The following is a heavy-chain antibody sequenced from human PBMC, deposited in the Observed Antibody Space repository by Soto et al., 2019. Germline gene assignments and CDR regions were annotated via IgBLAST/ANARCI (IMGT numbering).Heavy chain of an antibody. J-gene: IGHJ4*02. V-gene: IGHV1-18*01. CDR1: GYTFTDYG. CDR3: ARDPPETPSDY. CDR2: ISAKNGDT. Sequence: QVQLVQSGADVKKPGASVRVSCKASGYTFTDYGITWVRQAPGQGLEWMGWISAKNGDTNLAQKFRGRVTLTTDTSTGTAYIDLRSLTPDDPAVYYCARDPPETPSDYWGQGTLVTVSS.